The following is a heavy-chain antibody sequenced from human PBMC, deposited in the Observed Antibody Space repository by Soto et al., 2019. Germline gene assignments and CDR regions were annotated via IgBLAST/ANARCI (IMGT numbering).Heavy chain of an antibody. CDR1: GYTFTDFY. V-gene: IGHV1-8*02. CDR3: ARGQVATLTDF. Sequence: RASVKVSCKASGYTFTDFYINWVLQATGQGLEWMGWMNPNTGNTRYAQKFQGRLIMTRDTSMNTAYMEMGSLTSEDTAVYYCARGQVATLTDFWGQGTLVTVSS. J-gene: IGHJ4*02. D-gene: IGHD2-15*01. CDR2: MNPNTGNT.